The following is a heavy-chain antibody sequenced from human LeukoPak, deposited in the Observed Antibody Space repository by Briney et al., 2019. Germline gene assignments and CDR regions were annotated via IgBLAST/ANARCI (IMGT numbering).Heavy chain of an antibody. CDR2: IREDGSGK. J-gene: IGHJ6*03. Sequence: PGGSLRLSCTVSGFTVSSNSWSWVRQAPGKGLEWVARIREDGSGKNYVDSVKGRFTISRDNAKNSVYLQMDSLTGEDTALYFCAREGVGRYSSGWYEGNSYYMDVWGKGTTVAVSS. CDR3: AREGVGRYSSGWYEGNSYYMDV. D-gene: IGHD6-19*01. CDR1: GFTVSSNS. V-gene: IGHV3-7*01.